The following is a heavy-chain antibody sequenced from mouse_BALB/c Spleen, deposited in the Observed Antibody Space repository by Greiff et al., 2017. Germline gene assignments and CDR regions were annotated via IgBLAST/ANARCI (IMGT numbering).Heavy chain of an antibody. CDR2: ISYSGST. J-gene: IGHJ3*01. CDR1: GDSITSGY. Sequence: DVKLVESGPSLVKPSQTLSLTCSVTGDSITSGYWNWIRKFPGNKLEYMGYISYSGSTYYNPSLKSRISITRDTSKNQYYLQLNSVTTEDTATYYCARSLGSGTGFAYWGQGTLVTVSA. CDR3: ARSLGSGTGFAY. V-gene: IGHV3-8*02. D-gene: IGHD3-3*01.